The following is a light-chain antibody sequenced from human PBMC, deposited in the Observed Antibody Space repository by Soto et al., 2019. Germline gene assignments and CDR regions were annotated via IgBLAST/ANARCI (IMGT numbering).Light chain of an antibody. J-gene: IGKJ5*01. CDR3: QQYGSSPRT. CDR1: QSVSSSY. CDR2: GAS. V-gene: IGKV3-20*01. Sequence: EIVLTQPPGTLSLSPGERATLSCRASQSVSSSYLAWYQQKPGQAPRLLIYGASSRATGIPDRFSGSGSGTDFPLTISRLEPEDFAVYYCQQYGSSPRTFGQGTRLEIK.